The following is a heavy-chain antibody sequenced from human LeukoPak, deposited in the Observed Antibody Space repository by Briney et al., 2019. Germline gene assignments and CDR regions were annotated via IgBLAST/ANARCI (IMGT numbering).Heavy chain of an antibody. Sequence: APRKVSCTASGYTFTSYGISWVPQAPGQGLEGMGWISAYNGNTNYAQKLQGRVTITTDTSTSTAYMELRSLRSDDTAVYYRARSPGISTSYYYYYYMDVWGKGTTVTVSS. J-gene: IGHJ6*03. V-gene: IGHV1-18*01. CDR3: ARSPGISTSYYYYYYMDV. D-gene: IGHD2-2*01. CDR2: ISAYNGNT. CDR1: GYTFTSYG.